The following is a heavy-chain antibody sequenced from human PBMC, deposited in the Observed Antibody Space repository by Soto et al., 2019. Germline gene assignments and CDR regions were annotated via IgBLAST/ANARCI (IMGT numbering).Heavy chain of an antibody. D-gene: IGHD5-12*01. CDR2: SLFYGRGST. Sequence: EVQLVETGGGLIQPGESLRLACLASGFNVGTNYVSWVRQAPGKGLEFVSLLPSTSLFYGRGSTYYADSVKGRSIISSDTSTNTVYLQMNALIADDTAVYSCAGGPWLLDFWGQGTPVTVSS. CDR1: GFNVGTNY. CDR3: AGGPWLLDF. J-gene: IGHJ1*01. V-gene: IGHV3-23*04.